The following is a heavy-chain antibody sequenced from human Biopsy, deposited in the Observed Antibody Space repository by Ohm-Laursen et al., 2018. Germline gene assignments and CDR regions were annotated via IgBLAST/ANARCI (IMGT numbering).Heavy chain of an antibody. CDR3: ARDVEGFYSYAMDV. V-gene: IGHV3-33*01. Sequence: RSLRLSCTASGFTLNKHGMHWVRQAPGKGLEWVAVIWFDETNKHYADSVKGRFTISRDNAKSSLFLQMNSLRAEDTAVYYCARDVEGFYSYAMDVWGQGTTVIVSS. CDR2: IWFDETNK. J-gene: IGHJ6*02. CDR1: GFTLNKHG. D-gene: IGHD5-24*01.